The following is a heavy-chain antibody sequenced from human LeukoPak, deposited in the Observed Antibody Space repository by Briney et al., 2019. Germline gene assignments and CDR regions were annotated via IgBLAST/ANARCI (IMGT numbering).Heavy chain of an antibody. V-gene: IGHV3-23*01. D-gene: IGHD1-1*01. CDR1: GFIFSSHG. Sequence: GGTLRLSCAASGFIFSSHGMNWVRQAPGKGLEWVSGISPSGDITHYADSVKGRFTISRDNSKNTVYLQMDSLRFEDAAVYYCAQDLAYIRFDNWDQGTLVTVSS. CDR3: AQDLAYIRFDN. CDR2: ISPSGDIT. J-gene: IGHJ4*02.